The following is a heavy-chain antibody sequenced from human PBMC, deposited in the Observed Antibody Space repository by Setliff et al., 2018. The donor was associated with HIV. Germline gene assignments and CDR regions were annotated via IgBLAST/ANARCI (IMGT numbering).Heavy chain of an antibody. CDR2: ISYTGTT. CDR3: ARDPPGYGDSKDY. CDR1: GGSISNYY. V-gene: IGHV4-59*01. D-gene: IGHD4-17*01. J-gene: IGHJ4*02. Sequence: SETLSLTCTVSGGSISNYYWSWIRQPPGKGLEWIGYISYTGTTKYNPSLKSRVTISVDTSKNQFSLKLRSVTAADTAVYYCARDPPGYGDSKDYWGQGKLVTVSS.